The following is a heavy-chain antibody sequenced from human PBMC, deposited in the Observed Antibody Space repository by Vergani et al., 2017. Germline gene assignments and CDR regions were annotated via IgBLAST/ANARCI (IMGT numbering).Heavy chain of an antibody. J-gene: IGHJ6*02. CDR1: GFSFRNAW. CDR3: TTDPRYCGDGSCDWLRDHHYYGMDV. CDR2: IKSTFDRGTT. D-gene: IGHD2-21*01. V-gene: IGHV3-15*07. Sequence: EVQLVESGGGIVKPGGSLRLSCVASGFSFRNAWMNWVRRTPGKGLEWVGRIKSTFDRGTTDYAAAVKGRFTISRCDSKNRLFLQMNVLKTEYIDAYYCTTDPRYCGDGSCDWLRDHHYYGMDVWGQGTTVTVSS.